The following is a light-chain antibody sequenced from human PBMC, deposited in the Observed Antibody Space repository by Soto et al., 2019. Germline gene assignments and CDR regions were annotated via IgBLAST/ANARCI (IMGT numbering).Light chain of an antibody. V-gene: IGKV3-20*01. J-gene: IGKJ4*01. CDR1: QSVSSNY. CDR2: GAS. CDR3: QEYDSSPLT. Sequence: EIVLTQSPGTLSLSPGERATLSCRASQSVSSNYLAWYQQKPGQAPRLLIYGASSRATGIPDRFSGSGYGTDFTLTVSKLEPEDFAVYHCQEYDSSPLTFGGGTQVAI.